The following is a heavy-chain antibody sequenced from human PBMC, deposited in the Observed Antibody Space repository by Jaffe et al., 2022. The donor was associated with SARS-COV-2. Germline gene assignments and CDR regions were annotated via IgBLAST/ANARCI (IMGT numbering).Heavy chain of an antibody. CDR1: GGTFSSYT. CDR3: ARDKAAAAGLYYYYGMDV. V-gene: IGHV1-69*08. J-gene: IGHJ6*02. D-gene: IGHD6-13*01. Sequence: QVQLVQSGAEVKKPGSSVKVSCKASGGTFSSYTISWVRQAPGQGLEWMGRIIPILGIANYAQKFQGRVTITADKSTSTAYMELSSLRSEDTAVYYCARDKAAAAGLYYYYGMDVWGQGTTVTVSS. CDR2: IIPILGIA.